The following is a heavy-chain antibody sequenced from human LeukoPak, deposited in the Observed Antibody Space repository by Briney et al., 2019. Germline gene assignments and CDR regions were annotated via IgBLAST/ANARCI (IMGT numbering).Heavy chain of an antibody. J-gene: IGHJ5*02. D-gene: IGHD2-2*01. CDR3: ARDPRWLTPDCTSTSCYENYFDP. V-gene: IGHV4-38-2*02. CDR2: IYHSGSA. Sequence: KTSETLSLTCGVSGYSISSGYQWAWIRQSPGKGLEWIGSIYHSGSAHYNLSLKSRVTISVETSKNQFSLNMYSVTAADTAVYYCARDPRWLTPDCTSTSCYENYFDPWGQGTLVTVSS. CDR1: GYSISSGYQ.